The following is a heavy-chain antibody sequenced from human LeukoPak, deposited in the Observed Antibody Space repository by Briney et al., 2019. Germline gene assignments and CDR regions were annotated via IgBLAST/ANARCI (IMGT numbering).Heavy chain of an antibody. D-gene: IGHD3-22*01. V-gene: IGHV4-39*07. CDR3: ARDPYDSSGYYHLLFDY. Sequence: SETLSLTCTVSGGSISSSSYYWGWIRQPPGKGLEWIGSIYYSGSTYYNPSLKSRVTISVDTSKNQFSLKLSSVTAADTAVYYCARDPYDSSGYYHLLFDYWGQGTLVTVSS. J-gene: IGHJ4*02. CDR1: GGSISSSSYY. CDR2: IYYSGST.